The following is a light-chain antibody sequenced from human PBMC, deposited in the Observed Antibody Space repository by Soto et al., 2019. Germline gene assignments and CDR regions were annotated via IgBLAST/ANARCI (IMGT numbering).Light chain of an antibody. V-gene: IGLV1-47*01. Sequence: QLVLTQPPSASGTPGQRVTISCSGSSSNIESNHVYWYQQLPGTAPKLLIYRNNQRPSGVPDRFSASKSGTSASLAISGLRSEDEADYYCAAWDGNLSGWVFGGGTKLTVL. CDR1: SSNIESNH. CDR3: AAWDGNLSGWV. J-gene: IGLJ3*02. CDR2: RNN.